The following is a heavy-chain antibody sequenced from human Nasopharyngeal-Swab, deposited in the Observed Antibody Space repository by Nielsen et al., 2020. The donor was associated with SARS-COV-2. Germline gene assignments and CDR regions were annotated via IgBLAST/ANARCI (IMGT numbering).Heavy chain of an antibody. D-gene: IGHD6-13*01. CDR1: GYTFTSNG. V-gene: IGHV1-18*01. CDR2: ISAYNGNT. J-gene: IGHJ4*02. Sequence: ASVKVSCKASGYTFTSNGISWERQAPGQGLEWMGWISAYNGNTNYAQKLQGRVTMTTDTSTSTAYMELRSLRSDDTAVYYCARDRSHSPYSSSWYYFDYWGQGTLVTVSS. CDR3: ARDRSHSPYSSSWYYFDY.